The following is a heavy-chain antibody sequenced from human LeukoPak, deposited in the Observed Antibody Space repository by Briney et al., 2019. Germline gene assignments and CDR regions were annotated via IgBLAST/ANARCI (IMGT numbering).Heavy chain of an antibody. D-gene: IGHD3-10*02. V-gene: IGHV3-23*01. Sequence: TGGSLRLSCVASGFTFSSYGMSWVRQAPGKGLEWVSTLSGTGESTYYADSVKGRFTISRDNAKNPLYLQMNSLRAEDTAVYYCAELGITMIGGVWGKGTTVTISS. CDR2: LSGTGEST. CDR1: GFTFSSYG. CDR3: AELGITMIGGV. J-gene: IGHJ6*04.